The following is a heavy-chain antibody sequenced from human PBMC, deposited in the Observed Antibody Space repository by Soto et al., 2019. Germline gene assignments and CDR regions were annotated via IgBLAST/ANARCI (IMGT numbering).Heavy chain of an antibody. V-gene: IGHV3-23*01. Sequence: EVQLLESGGGLVQPGGSLRLSCAASGFTFSSYAMSWVRQAPGKGLEWVSTISGSGGSTYYADSVKGRFTISRDNSTNTLYLQVNNVRAEDTAVYYCAKERTTTGTTVRFDPWGQGTLVTVSS. D-gene: IGHD1-1*01. CDR3: AKERTTTGTTVRFDP. CDR2: ISGSGGST. CDR1: GFTFSSYA. J-gene: IGHJ5*02.